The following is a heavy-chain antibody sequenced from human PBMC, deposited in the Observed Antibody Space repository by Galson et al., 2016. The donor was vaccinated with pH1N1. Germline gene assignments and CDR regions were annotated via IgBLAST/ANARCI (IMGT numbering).Heavy chain of an antibody. D-gene: IGHD4-17*01. CDR2: IYQDGSEK. CDR1: GFSFRSYW. CDR3: ATVGSYGDYRAPPYFHH. V-gene: IGHV3-7*01. Sequence: SLRLSCAASGFSFRSYWMSWVRQAPGKGLEWVASIYQDGSEKKYVVSVKGRFTISRDNAENSLYLQMNSLRAEDTAVYYCATVGSYGDYRAPPYFHHWGQGTLVIVSS. J-gene: IGHJ1*01.